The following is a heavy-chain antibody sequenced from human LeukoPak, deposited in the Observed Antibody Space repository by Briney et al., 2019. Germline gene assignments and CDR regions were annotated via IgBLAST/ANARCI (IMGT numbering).Heavy chain of an antibody. Sequence: ASVKVSCKASGYTFTSYYMHWVRQAPGQGLEWMGIINPSGGSTSYAQKFQGRVTMTRDTSTSTVYQELSSLRSEDTAVYYCARASPGWFGEPVEFDYWGQGTLVTVSS. J-gene: IGHJ4*02. D-gene: IGHD3-10*01. V-gene: IGHV1-46*01. CDR2: INPSGGST. CDR3: ARASPGWFGEPVEFDY. CDR1: GYTFTSYY.